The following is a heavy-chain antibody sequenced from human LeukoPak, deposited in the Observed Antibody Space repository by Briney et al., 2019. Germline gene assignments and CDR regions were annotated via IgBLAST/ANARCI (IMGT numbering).Heavy chain of an antibody. V-gene: IGHV3-21*01. D-gene: IGHD3-10*01. CDR3: ARDWTYGSGEFTGAFDI. CDR1: GFTFSSYS. J-gene: IGHJ3*02. Sequence: GGSLRLSCAASGFTFSSYSMNWVRQAPGKGLEWVSSISSSSSYIYYADSVKGRFTISRDNAKNSLYLQMNSLRAEDTAVYYCARDWTYGSGEFTGAFDIWGQGTMVTVSS. CDR2: ISSSSSYI.